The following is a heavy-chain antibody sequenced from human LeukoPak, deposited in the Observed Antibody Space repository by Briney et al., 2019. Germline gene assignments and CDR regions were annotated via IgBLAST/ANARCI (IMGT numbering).Heavy chain of an antibody. CDR2: ISGSGGST. Sequence: GGSLRLSCAASGFTFSSYAMSWVRQAPGKGLEGVSAISGSGGSTYYADSVKGRFTISRDNSKNTLYLQMNSLRAEDTAVYYCAKDEVYNCNEAGWFDPWGQGTLVTVSS. D-gene: IGHD1-1*01. J-gene: IGHJ5*02. CDR1: GFTFSSYA. CDR3: AKDEVYNCNEAGWFDP. V-gene: IGHV3-23*01.